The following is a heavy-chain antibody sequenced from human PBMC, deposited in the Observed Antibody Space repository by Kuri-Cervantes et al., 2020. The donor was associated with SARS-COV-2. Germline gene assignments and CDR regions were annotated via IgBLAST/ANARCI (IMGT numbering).Heavy chain of an antibody. CDR2: ISSSGSTI. CDR3: ARDSPLVGATWNYFDY. J-gene: IGHJ4*02. V-gene: IGHV3-11*04. CDR1: GFTFSDHY. Sequence: GESLKISCAASGFTFSDHYMSWIRQAPGKGLEWVSYISSSGSTIYYADSVKGRFTISRDNAKNSLYLQMNSLRAEDTAVYYCARDSPLVGATWNYFDYWGQGTLVTVSS. D-gene: IGHD1-26*01.